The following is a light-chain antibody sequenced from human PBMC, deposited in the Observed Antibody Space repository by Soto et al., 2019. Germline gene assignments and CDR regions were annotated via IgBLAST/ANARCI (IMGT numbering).Light chain of an antibody. CDR3: QQSYSTSIT. CDR2: AAS. V-gene: IGKV1-39*01. J-gene: IGKJ5*01. CDR1: QSISSY. Sequence: DIPMTQSQSSLSASVGARATXTSRASQSISSYLNWYQQKPGKAPKLLIYAASSLQSGVPSRFSGSGSGTDFTLTISSLQPEDFATYYCQQSYSTSITFGQGTRLEIK.